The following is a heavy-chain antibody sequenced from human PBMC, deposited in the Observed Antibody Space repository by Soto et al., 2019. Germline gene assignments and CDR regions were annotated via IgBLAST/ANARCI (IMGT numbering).Heavy chain of an antibody. CDR1: GDTFSSYA. V-gene: IGHV1-69*13. CDR2: IIAAFGAA. Sequence: SVKVSCKASGDTFSSYAFSWVRQAPGQGLEWMGDIIAAFGAANYAQKFQGSVTITADESTSTAYMELSSLRSEDTAVYYCAGGIYYYGSGSFLHWGQGTLGTVSS. J-gene: IGHJ4*02. D-gene: IGHD3-10*01. CDR3: AGGIYYYGSGSFLH.